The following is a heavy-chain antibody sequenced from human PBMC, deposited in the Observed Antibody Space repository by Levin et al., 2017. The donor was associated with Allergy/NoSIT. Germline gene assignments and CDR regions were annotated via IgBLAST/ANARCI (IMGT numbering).Heavy chain of an antibody. D-gene: IGHD1-26*01. V-gene: IGHV4-34*01. J-gene: IGHJ6*02. Sequence: SETLSLTCAVYGGSFSGYYWSWIRQPPGKGLEWIGEINHSGSTNYNPSLKSRVTISVDTSKNQFSLKLSSVTAADTAVYYCGAHTSGYYYYGMDVWGQGTTVTVSS. CDR1: GGSFSGYY. CDR2: INHSGST. CDR3: GAHTSGYYYYGMDV.